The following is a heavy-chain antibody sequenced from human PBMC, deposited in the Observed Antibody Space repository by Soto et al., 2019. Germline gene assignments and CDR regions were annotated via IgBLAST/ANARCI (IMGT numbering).Heavy chain of an antibody. CDR1: GGSISSYY. Sequence: SETLSLTCTVSGGSISSYYWSWIRQPPGKGLEWIGYIYYSGSTNYNPSLKSRVTISVDTSKNQFSLKLSSVTAADTAVYYCARDHYGDPSGGFDPWGQGTLVTVSS. J-gene: IGHJ5*02. CDR3: ARDHYGDPSGGFDP. CDR2: IYYSGST. V-gene: IGHV4-59*01. D-gene: IGHD4-17*01.